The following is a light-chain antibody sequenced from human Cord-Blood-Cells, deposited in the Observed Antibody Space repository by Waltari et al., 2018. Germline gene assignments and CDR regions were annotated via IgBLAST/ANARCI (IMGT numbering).Light chain of an antibody. CDR1: QSVSSN. J-gene: IGKJ1*01. Sequence: EIVMTQSPATLSVSPGDSATLSCRASQSVSSNLAWYQQKPGQAPRLLIYGASTRATGSPARCSGSGSGTEFTLTISSLQSEDFAVYYCQQYNNWPGTFGQGTKVEIK. V-gene: IGKV3-15*01. CDR2: GAS. CDR3: QQYNNWPGT.